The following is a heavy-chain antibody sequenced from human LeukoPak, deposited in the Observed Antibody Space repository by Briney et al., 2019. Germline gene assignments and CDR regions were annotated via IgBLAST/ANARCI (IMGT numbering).Heavy chain of an antibody. Sequence: GGSLRLSCAASGFTFSSYAMSWVRQAPGKGLEWVSAISGSGGSTYYADSVKGRFTISRDNSKNTLYLQMNSLRAEDTAVYYCAKDFNYYYDSSGHYDYWGQGTLVTVSS. CDR3: AKDFNYYYDSSGHYDY. CDR1: GFTFSSYA. D-gene: IGHD3-22*01. J-gene: IGHJ4*02. V-gene: IGHV3-23*01. CDR2: ISGSGGST.